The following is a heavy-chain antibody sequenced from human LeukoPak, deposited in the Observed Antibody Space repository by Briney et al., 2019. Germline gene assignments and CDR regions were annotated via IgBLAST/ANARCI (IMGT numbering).Heavy chain of an antibody. CDR1: GGSVSSGSYY. J-gene: IGHJ4*02. D-gene: IGHD6-19*01. Sequence: PSETLSLTCTVSGGSVSSGSYYWSWIRQPPGKGLEWVGYIYYSGSTNYNPSFKSRVTMSVDTSKNQFSLKLSSVTAADTAVYYCARGRSSFFDYWGQGTLVTVSS. V-gene: IGHV4-61*01. CDR3: ARGRSSFFDY. CDR2: IYYSGST.